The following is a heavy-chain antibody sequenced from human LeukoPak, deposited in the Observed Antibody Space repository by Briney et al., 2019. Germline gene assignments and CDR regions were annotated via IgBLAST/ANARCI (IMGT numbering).Heavy chain of an antibody. CDR1: GYTFTDNF. Sequence: ASVKVSCKASGYTFTDNFVHWVRQVPGQGLEWMGWIYPKSGDTNYAQKFQGRVTMTRDTSISTAYLDLSGLRSDDTAVYFCAREIWYYSQWGQGTLVSVFS. V-gene: IGHV1-2*02. CDR3: AREIWYYSQ. D-gene: IGHD6-13*01. CDR2: IYPKSGDT. J-gene: IGHJ4*02.